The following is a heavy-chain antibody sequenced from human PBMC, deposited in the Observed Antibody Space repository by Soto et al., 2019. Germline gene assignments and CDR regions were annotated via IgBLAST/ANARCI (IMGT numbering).Heavy chain of an antibody. CDR1: GFTFSSYW. CDR3: ARDPILRYCSGGSCYSWWYFDL. Sequence: EVQLVESGGGLVQPGGSLRLSCAASGFTFSSYWMSWVRQAPGKGLEWVANIKQDGSETYYVDSVKGRFTISRDNAKNSLYLQMNSLRAEDTAVYYCARDPILRYCSGGSCYSWWYFDLWGRGTLVTVSS. CDR2: IKQDGSET. D-gene: IGHD2-15*01. V-gene: IGHV3-7*01. J-gene: IGHJ2*01.